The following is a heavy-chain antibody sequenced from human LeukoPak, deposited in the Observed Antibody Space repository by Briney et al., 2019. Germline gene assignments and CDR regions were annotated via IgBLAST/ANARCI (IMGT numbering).Heavy chain of an antibody. CDR3: ARDRLSGSDWYVP. CDR2: ICSNSRTI. J-gene: IGHJ5*02. CDR1: AFTFSLDT. Sequence: GRSLKLSCAPSAFTFSLDTMICVRHPPWKGLEWVSYICSNSRTIYYADPVEGRFSISRDKAKKSLYLQMNSLRNEDTALYYCARDRLSGSDWYVPWGQGTLVTVSS. D-gene: IGHD5-12*01. V-gene: IGHV3-48*02.